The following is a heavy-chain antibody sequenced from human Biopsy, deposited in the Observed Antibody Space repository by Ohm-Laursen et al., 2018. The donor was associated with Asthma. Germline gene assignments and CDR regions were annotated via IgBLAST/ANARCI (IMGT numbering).Heavy chain of an antibody. J-gene: IGHJ4*02. CDR2: ISYDGSNK. CDR3: ASQSSGPDFWSGYYYFDY. D-gene: IGHD3-3*01. Sequence: YLRLSCAASGFTFSSYGMHWVRQAPGKGLEWVAVISYDGSNKYYADSVKGRFTISRDNSKNTLYLQMNSLRAEDTAVYYCASQSSGPDFWSGYYYFDYWGQGTLVTVSS. V-gene: IGHV3-30*03. CDR1: GFTFSSYG.